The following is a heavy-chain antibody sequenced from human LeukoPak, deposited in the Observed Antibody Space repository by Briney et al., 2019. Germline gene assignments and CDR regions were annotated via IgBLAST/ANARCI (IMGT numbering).Heavy chain of an antibody. CDR2: INHSGST. CDR1: GGSFSGYY. CDR3: ARDTGDRYFDH. V-gene: IGHV4-34*01. D-gene: IGHD2-21*01. Sequence: SETLSLTCAVYGGSFSGYYWSWIRQPPGKGLEWIGEINHSGSTNYNPSLKSRVTISVDTSKNQFSLKLSSVTAADTAVYYCARDTGDRYFDHWGQGTLVTVSS. J-gene: IGHJ4*02.